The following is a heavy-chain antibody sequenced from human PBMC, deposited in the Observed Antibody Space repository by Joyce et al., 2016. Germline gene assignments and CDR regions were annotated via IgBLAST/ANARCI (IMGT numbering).Heavy chain of an antibody. D-gene: IGHD4-11*01. CDR3: ARGDWRTAITTSIDY. CDR2: ISSTSSTI. V-gene: IGHV3-48*01. CDR1: GFTLSSYS. Sequence: EVQLVESGGGLVQPGGSLRLSCTASGFTLSSYSMYWVRQTPGRGREWVSYISSTSSTIYYADSVKGRFTISRDTAKSSLYLQMNSLRAEDTAVYFCARGDWRTAITTSIDYWGQGTLVTVSS. J-gene: IGHJ4*02.